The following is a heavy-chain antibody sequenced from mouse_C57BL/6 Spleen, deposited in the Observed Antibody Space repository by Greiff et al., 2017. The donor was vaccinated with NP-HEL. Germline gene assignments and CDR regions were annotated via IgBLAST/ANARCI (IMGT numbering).Heavy chain of an antibody. CDR1: GYTFTNYW. J-gene: IGHJ1*03. CDR2: IYPGGGYT. V-gene: IGHV1-63*01. D-gene: IGHD1-1*01. Sequence: QVQLQQSGAELVRPGTSVKMSCKASGYTFTNYWIGWAKQRPGHGLEWIGDIYPGGGYTNYNEKFKGKATLTADKSSSTAYMQFSSLTSEDSAIYYCARSDYGSSTYFDVWGTGTTVTVSS. CDR3: ARSDYGSSTYFDV.